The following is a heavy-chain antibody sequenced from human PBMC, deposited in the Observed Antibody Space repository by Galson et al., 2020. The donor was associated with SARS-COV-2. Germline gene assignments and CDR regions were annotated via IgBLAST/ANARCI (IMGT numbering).Heavy chain of an antibody. Sequence: SEPLSLTCTVSGDSVSSAGYYWSWLRQHPGKGPEWIGYIQSSGSTFYNPSLKSRVTISADASKKQFSLKLNSVTAADTAVYYCARVSGSYDTAYWGQGTLVIVSS. D-gene: IGHD1-26*01. J-gene: IGHJ4*02. V-gene: IGHV4-31*03. CDR2: IQSSGST. CDR1: GDSVSSAGYY. CDR3: ARVSGSYDTAY.